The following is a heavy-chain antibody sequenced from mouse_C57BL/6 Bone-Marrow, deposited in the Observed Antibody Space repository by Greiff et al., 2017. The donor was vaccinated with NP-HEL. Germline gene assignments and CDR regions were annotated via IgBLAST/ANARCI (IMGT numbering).Heavy chain of an antibody. Sequence: VQLQQPGAELVRPGSSVKLSCKASGYTFTSYWMDWVKQRPGQGLEWIGNIYPSDSETHYNQKFKDKATLTVDKSSSTAYMQLSSLTSEDSAVYYCGRRLWLRLAMDYWGQGTSVTVSS. D-gene: IGHD2-2*01. V-gene: IGHV1-61*01. CDR3: GRRLWLRLAMDY. CDR1: GYTFTSYW. J-gene: IGHJ4*01. CDR2: IYPSDSET.